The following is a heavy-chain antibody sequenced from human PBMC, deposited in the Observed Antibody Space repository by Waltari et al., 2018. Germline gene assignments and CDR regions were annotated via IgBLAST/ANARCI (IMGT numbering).Heavy chain of an antibody. J-gene: IGHJ6*02. CDR1: GFTFSSYE. CDR3: ARVLTYPTYYGMDV. CDR2: ISSSGSTI. V-gene: IGHV3-48*03. Sequence: EVQLVESGGGLVQPGGSLRLSCAASGFTFSSYEMNWVRQAPGKGLGWVSYISSSGSTIYYADSVKGRFTISRDNAKNSLYLQMNSLRAEDTAVYYCARVLTYPTYYGMDVWGQGTTVTVSS. D-gene: IGHD1-26*01.